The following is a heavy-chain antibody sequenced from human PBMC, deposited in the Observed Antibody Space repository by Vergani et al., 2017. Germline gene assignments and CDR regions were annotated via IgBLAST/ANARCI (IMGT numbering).Heavy chain of an antibody. CDR3: VKDHMGASFVGTNHNDY. J-gene: IGHJ4*02. Sequence: VQLVESGGGLVQPGGSLRLSCTASGFTFSNYWMQWVRQAPGKGLMWVSRINSDGDSTSYADSVKGRFTISRDNAKNTLYLQMDSLRAEDTAVYYCVKDHMGASFVGTNHNDYWGQGTLVTVSS. V-gene: IGHV3-74*01. CDR2: INSDGDST. D-gene: IGHD1-26*01. CDR1: GFTFSNYW.